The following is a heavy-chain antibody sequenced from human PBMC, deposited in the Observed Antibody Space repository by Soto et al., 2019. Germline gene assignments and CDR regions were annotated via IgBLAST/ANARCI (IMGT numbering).Heavy chain of an antibody. Sequence: QVQLVQSGAEVKKPGASVKVSCKASGYTFTIYGISWVRQAPGQGLEWMGWISGYNGNTDYAQNLQDSVPLTTDASTSSVYMELRSLRSDDTAVYYCARVDYYDSSGYYGYWGQGTLITVSS. CDR2: ISGYNGNT. D-gene: IGHD3-22*01. CDR3: ARVDYYDSSGYYGY. CDR1: GYTFTIYG. V-gene: IGHV1-18*04. J-gene: IGHJ4*02.